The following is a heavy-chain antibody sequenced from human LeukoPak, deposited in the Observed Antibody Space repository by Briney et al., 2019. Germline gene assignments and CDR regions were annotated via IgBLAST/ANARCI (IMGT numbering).Heavy chain of an antibody. CDR1: GYTFTGYY. CDR3: ARAGGDYYGNSGYLYFDY. D-gene: IGHD3-22*01. CDR2: MNPNTGGT. V-gene: IGHV1-2*06. J-gene: IGHJ4*02. Sequence: ASVKVSCKASGYTFTGYYMHWVRQAPGQGLEWMGRMNPNTGGTNYAQKFQGRVTMTRDTSISTAYMELSRLRSDDTAVYYCARAGGDYYGNSGYLYFDYWGQGTQVTVSS.